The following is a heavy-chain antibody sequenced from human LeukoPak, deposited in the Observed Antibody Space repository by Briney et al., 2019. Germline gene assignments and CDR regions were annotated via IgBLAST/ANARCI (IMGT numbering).Heavy chain of an antibody. CDR3: LGAPRRDGYIGGYYFDY. Sequence: SETLSLTCAVYGGSFSGYYRSWIRHPPGKGLEWIGEINHSGSTNYNPSLKSRVTISVDTSKNQFSLKLSSVTAADTAVYYCLGAPRRDGYIGGYYFDYWGQGTLVTVSS. D-gene: IGHD5-24*01. J-gene: IGHJ4*02. V-gene: IGHV4-34*01. CDR2: INHSGST. CDR1: GGSFSGYY.